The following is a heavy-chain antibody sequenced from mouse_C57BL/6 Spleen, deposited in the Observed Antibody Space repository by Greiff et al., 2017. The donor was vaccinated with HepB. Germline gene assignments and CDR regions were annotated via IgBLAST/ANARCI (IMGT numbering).Heavy chain of an antibody. V-gene: IGHV1-76*01. J-gene: IGHJ2*01. CDR1: GYTFTDYY. CDR2: IYPGSGNT. D-gene: IGHD1-1*01. Sequence: LVESGAELVRPGASVKLSCKASGYTFTDYYINWVKQRPGQGLEWIARIYPGSGNTYYNEKFKGKATLTAEKSSSTAYMQLSSLTSEDSAVYFCARWLLLRYYFDYWGQGTTLTVSS. CDR3: ARWLLLRYYFDY.